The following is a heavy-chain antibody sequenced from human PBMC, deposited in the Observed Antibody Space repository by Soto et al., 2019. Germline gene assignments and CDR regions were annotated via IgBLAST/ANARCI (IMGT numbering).Heavy chain of an antibody. Sequence: EVQLVESGGGLVKPGGSLRLSCAASGFTFSSYSMNWVRQAPGKGLEWVSSISSSSSYIYYADSVKGRFTTSRDNATNSLYLQMNSLRAEDTAVYYCASDQPGYSYGYGLGYWGQGTLVTVSS. CDR3: ASDQPGYSYGYGLGY. D-gene: IGHD5-18*01. V-gene: IGHV3-21*01. J-gene: IGHJ4*02. CDR2: ISSSSSYI. CDR1: GFTFSSYS.